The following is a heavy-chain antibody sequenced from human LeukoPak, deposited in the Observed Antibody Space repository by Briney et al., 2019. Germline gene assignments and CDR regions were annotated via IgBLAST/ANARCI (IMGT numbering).Heavy chain of an antibody. J-gene: IGHJ5*02. CDR3: ARDYDSSGYLP. CDR1: GGSISSYY. CDR2: IYTSGSTYTSGST. Sequence: SETLSLTCTVSGGSISSYYWSWIRQTAGKGLEWIGRIYTSGSTYTSGSTNYNPSLKSRVTISVDKSKNQFSLKLSSVTAADTAVYYCARDYDSSGYLPWGQGTLVTVSS. D-gene: IGHD3-22*01. V-gene: IGHV4-4*07.